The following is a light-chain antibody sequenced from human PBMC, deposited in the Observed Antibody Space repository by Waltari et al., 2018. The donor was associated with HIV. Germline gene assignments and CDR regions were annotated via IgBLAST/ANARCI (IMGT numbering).Light chain of an antibody. Sequence: DIQMTQSPSSLSASVGDRVTITCRPSQSISSYLNWYQQKPGKAPKLLIYAASSLQSGVPSRFSGSGSGTDFTLTISSLQPEDFATYYCQQSYSTLALTFGGGTKVEIK. CDR3: QQSYSTLALT. V-gene: IGKV1-39*01. J-gene: IGKJ4*01. CDR1: QSISSY. CDR2: AAS.